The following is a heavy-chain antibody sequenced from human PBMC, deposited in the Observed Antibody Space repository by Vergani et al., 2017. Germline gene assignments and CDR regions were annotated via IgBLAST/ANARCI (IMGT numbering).Heavy chain of an antibody. D-gene: IGHD3-10*01. J-gene: IGHJ6*03. CDR3: AKDGYYGSGYMDV. V-gene: IGHV3-23*01. Sequence: DVQLLESGGGLVQPGGSLRLSCGASGFTFGNNAMSWVRQAPGKGLEWVAAVSGSGDITYYADSVRGRFALSRDNAKNSLYLQMNSLRAEDTALYYCAKDGYYGSGYMDVWGKGTTVTVSS. CDR2: VSGSGDIT. CDR1: GFTFGNNA.